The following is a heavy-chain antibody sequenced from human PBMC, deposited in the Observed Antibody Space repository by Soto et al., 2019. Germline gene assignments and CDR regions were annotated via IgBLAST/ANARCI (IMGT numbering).Heavy chain of an antibody. V-gene: IGHV4-30-4*01. CDR2: IYYSGST. CDR1: GGSISSGDYY. D-gene: IGHD2-2*01. J-gene: IGHJ6*02. Sequence: PSETLSLTCTVSGGSISSGDYYWSWIRQPPGKGLEWIGYIYYSGSTYYNPSLKSRVTISVDTSKNQFSLKLSSVTAADTAVYYCARVESSTSWGLYYYYYGMDVWGQGTTVTVSS. CDR3: ARVESSTSWGLYYYYYGMDV.